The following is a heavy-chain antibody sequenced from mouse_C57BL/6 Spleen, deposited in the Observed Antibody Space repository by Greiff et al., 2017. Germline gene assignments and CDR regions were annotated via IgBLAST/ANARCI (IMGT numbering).Heavy chain of an antibody. Sequence: EVQLQESGPGLVKPSQSLSLTCSVTGYSITSGYYWNWIRQFPGNKQEWMGYISYDGSNNYNPSLKNRISITRDTSKNQFFLKLNSVTTEDTATYYCAREGYGSRNYFDYWGQGTTLTVSS. CDR2: ISYDGSN. V-gene: IGHV3-6*01. J-gene: IGHJ2*01. CDR3: AREGYGSRNYFDY. D-gene: IGHD1-1*01. CDR1: GYSITSGYY.